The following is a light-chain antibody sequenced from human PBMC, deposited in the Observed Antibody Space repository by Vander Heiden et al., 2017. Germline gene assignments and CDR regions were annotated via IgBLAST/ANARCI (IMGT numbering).Light chain of an antibody. J-gene: IGLJ1*01. CDR3: GTWDSSLSAYV. CDR2: ENN. V-gene: IGLV1-51*02. CDR1: SSNIGNNY. Sequence: QSVLTQPPSVSAAAGQKVTISCSGSSSNIGNNYVSWYRQLPGTAPKLLIYENNKRPSGIPDRFSCSKSGTSATLGITGLQTGDEADYYCGTWDSSLSAYVFGTGTKVTVL.